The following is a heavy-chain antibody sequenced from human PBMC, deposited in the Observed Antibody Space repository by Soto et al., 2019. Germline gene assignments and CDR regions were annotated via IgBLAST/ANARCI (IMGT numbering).Heavy chain of an antibody. CDR3: ARGGVDYYDSSGYYFSPYYFDY. D-gene: IGHD3-22*01. V-gene: IGHV4-39*07. Sequence: SETLSLTCTVSGGPINSGSYYWGWIRQPPGKGLEWIGSIHYSGNTYYNPSLKSRVTISVDTSKNQISLKLSSVTAADTAVYYCARGGVDYYDSSGYYFSPYYFDYWGQGTLVTVSS. J-gene: IGHJ4*02. CDR1: GGPINSGSYY. CDR2: IHYSGNT.